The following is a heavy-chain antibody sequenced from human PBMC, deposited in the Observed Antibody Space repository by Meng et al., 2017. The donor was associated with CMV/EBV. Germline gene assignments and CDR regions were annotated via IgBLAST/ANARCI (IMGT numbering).Heavy chain of an antibody. CDR1: GFTFSDYW. Sequence: GGSLRLSCTASGFTFSDYWMHWVRQTPGKGLLWVSAISGSGGSTYYADSVKGRFTISRDNSKNTLYLQMNSLRAEDTAVYYCAKEGLEYLAAGYNWFDPWGQGTLVTVSS. CDR2: ISGSGGST. D-gene: IGHD6-13*01. CDR3: AKEGLEYLAAGYNWFDP. J-gene: IGHJ5*02. V-gene: IGHV3-23*01.